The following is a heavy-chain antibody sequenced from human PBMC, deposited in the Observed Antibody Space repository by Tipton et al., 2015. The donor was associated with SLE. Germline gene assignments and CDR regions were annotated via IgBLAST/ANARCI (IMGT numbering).Heavy chain of an antibody. CDR3: VKGLGATTPANFDY. J-gene: IGHJ4*02. D-gene: IGHD3-16*01. V-gene: IGHV3-9*01. Sequence: SLRLSCAASGFTFDDYAMHWVRQAPGKGLEWVSGISWNSGIKGYADSVRGRFTISRDNAKNSLFLQMNSLRSEDTAMYYCVKGLGATTPANFDYWGQGALVTVSS. CDR2: ISWNSGIK. CDR1: GFTFDDYA.